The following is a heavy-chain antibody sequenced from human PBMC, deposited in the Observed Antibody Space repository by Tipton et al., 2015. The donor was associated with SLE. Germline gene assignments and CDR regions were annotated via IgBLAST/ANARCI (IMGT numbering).Heavy chain of an antibody. V-gene: IGHV4-39*07. J-gene: IGHJ5*02. CDR3: AREGQYQGWFDP. D-gene: IGHD2-2*01. CDR1: GGSISRSSHY. Sequence: TLSLTCTVSGGSISRSSHYWGWIRQPPGKGLEWIGSIYYSGRTYYNSSLKSRVTISVDTSKNQFSLKLSSVTGADTAVYYCAREGQYQGWFDPWGQGTLVTVSS. CDR2: IYYSGRT.